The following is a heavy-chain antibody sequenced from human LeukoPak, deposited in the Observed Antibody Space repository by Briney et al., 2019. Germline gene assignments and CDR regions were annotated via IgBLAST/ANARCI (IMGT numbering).Heavy chain of an antibody. J-gene: IGHJ4*02. CDR2: ISYSGST. D-gene: IGHD5-12*01. CDR1: GGSLSSYY. V-gene: IGHV4-59*01. Sequence: PSETLSLTCTVSGGSLSSYYWNWVRQPPGKGLEWIGYISYSGSTNYNPSLKSRVTISVDTSKNQFSLKLTSVTAADTAVYYCARAGGYVLYFDSWGQGTLVTVSS. CDR3: ARAGGYVLYFDS.